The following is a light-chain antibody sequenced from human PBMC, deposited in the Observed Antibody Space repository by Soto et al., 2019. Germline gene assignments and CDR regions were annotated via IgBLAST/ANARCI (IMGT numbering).Light chain of an antibody. V-gene: IGLV2-23*02. CDR1: SSDVGSYNL. CDR2: EVS. J-gene: IGLJ1*01. Sequence: QSVLTQPASVSGSPGQSITISCTGTSSDVGSYNLVSWYQQHPGKAPKLMIYEVSKRPAGVSNRFSGSKSGNTASLTISGLQAEDEADYSCRSYAGSSTFEVFGTGTKVTV. CDR3: RSYAGSSTFEV.